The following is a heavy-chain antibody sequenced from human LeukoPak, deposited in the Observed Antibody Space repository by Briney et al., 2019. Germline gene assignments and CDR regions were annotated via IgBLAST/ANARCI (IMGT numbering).Heavy chain of an antibody. CDR2: ISGSGGST. D-gene: IGHD5-18*01. J-gene: IGHJ4*02. V-gene: IGHV3-23*01. CDR1: GFTFSSYA. CDR3: AKHVIGIQLWLLLFDY. Sequence: GGSLRLSCAASGFTFSSYAMGWVRQAPGKGLEWVSAISGSGGSTYYADSVKGRFTISRDNSKNTLYLQMNSLRAEDTAVYYCAKHVIGIQLWLLLFDYWGQGTLVTVSS.